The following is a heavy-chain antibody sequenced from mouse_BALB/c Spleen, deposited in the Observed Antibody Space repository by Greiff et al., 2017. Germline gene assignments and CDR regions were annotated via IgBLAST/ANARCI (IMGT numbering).Heavy chain of an antibody. V-gene: IGHV1-54*01. CDR2: INPGSGGT. CDR1: GYAFTNYL. Sequence: VQLQQSGAELVRPGTSVKVSCKASGYAFTNYLIEWVKQRPGQGLEWIGVINPGSGGTNYNEKFKGKATLTADKSSSTAYMQLSSLTSDDSAVYFCARDYYGSSSPFAYWGQGTLVTVSA. D-gene: IGHD1-1*01. J-gene: IGHJ3*01. CDR3: ARDYYGSSSPFAY.